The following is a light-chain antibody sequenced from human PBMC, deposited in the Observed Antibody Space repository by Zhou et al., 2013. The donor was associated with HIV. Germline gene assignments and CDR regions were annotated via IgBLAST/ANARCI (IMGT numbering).Light chain of an antibody. CDR2: GAS. Sequence: ENVLTQSPGTLSLSPGERATLSCRASQSVSSSSLAWYQQKPGQAPRLLIYGASSRATGIPGRFSGSGSGTDFTLTISRLEPEDSAVYYCQQYGGSYTFGQGTKLEIK. V-gene: IGKV3-20*01. CDR1: QSVSSSS. J-gene: IGKJ2*01. CDR3: QQYGGSYT.